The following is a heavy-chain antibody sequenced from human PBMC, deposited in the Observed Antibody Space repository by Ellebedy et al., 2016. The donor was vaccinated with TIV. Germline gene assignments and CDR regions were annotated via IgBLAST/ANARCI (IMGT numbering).Heavy chain of an antibody. V-gene: IGHV4-59*01. D-gene: IGHD1-26*01. Sequence: SETLSLXCTVSGGSITNYYWRWIRHPPGKGLERIGYIYYSGSTNYNPSLKSRVTMSIDTSKNQFSLKLSSVTAADTAVYYCARSGVYFDYWGQGTLVTVSS. CDR2: IYYSGST. CDR1: GGSITNYY. CDR3: ARSGVYFDY. J-gene: IGHJ4*02.